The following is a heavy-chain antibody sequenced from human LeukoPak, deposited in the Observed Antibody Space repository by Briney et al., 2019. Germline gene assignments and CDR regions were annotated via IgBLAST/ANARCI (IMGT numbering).Heavy chain of an antibody. J-gene: IGHJ4*02. CDR2: IVPIFGTA. CDR1: GGTFSSYA. CDR3: ATADKFSNWYVFDY. Sequence: SVKVSCKASGGTFSSYAISWVRQAPGQGLEWMGGIVPIFGTANYAQKFQGRVTITADESMSTAYMELISLRSEDTAVYCCATADKFSNWYVFDYWGQGTLVTVSS. V-gene: IGHV1-69*13. D-gene: IGHD6-13*01.